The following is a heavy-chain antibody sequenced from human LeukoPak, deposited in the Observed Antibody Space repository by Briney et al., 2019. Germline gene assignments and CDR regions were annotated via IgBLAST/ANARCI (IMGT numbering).Heavy chain of an antibody. J-gene: IGHJ4*02. CDR1: GFTFSNAW. V-gene: IGHV3-15*01. D-gene: IGHD3-22*01. CDR2: IKSKTDGGTT. CDR3: TTEPTDYYDSSGYFPLH. Sequence: GGSLRLSCAASGFTFSNAWMSWVRQAPGKGLEWVGRIKSKTDGGTTDYAAPVKGRFTISRDDSKNTLYLQMNSLKTEDTAVYYCTTEPTDYYDSSGYFPLHWGQGTLVTVSS.